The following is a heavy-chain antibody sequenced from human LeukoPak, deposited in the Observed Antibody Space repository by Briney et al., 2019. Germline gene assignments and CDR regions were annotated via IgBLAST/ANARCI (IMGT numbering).Heavy chain of an antibody. V-gene: IGHV4-39*01. CDR2: IYYSGRT. CDR1: GVSISINDYY. CDR3: ARSPRVATILGPAYDFDL. Sequence: SETLSLTCTVSGVSISINDYYWGWIRQPPGKGLEWIGSIYYSGRTYYNPSLKSRVTISVDTSKNQFPLNLSSVIATDTAVYYCARSPRVATILGPAYDFDLWGQGTLVPVSS. D-gene: IGHD5-12*01. J-gene: IGHJ3*01.